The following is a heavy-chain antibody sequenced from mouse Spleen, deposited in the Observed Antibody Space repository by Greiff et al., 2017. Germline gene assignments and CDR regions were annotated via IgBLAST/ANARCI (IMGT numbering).Heavy chain of an antibody. CDR2: ISSGSSTI. CDR1: GFTFSDYG. V-gene: IGHV5-17*01. Sequence: EVMLVESGGGLVKPGGSLKLSCAASGFTFSDYGMHWVRQAPEKGLEWVAYISSGSSTIYYADTVKGRFTISRDNAKNTLFLQMTSLRSEDTAMYYCAIPSIHYYGYDYAMDYWGQGTSVTVSS. J-gene: IGHJ4*01. CDR3: AIPSIHYYGYDYAMDY. D-gene: IGHD1-2*01.